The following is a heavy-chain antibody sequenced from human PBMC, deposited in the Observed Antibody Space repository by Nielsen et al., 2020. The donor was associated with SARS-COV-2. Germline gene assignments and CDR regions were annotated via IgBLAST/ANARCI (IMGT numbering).Heavy chain of an antibody. V-gene: IGHV3-7*01. D-gene: IGHD2-21*02. J-gene: IGHJ6*02. Sequence: GGSLRLSCAASGITFNMWWMDWVRQAPGKGLEWVADIGKDGSETHYADSVKGRFSISRDNAKNSLFLEMNGLRVEDTGVYYCAKAHPVCDGDCSSIYYFYGMDVWGQGTTVTVSS. CDR1: GITFNMWW. CDR2: IGKDGSET. CDR3: AKAHPVCDGDCSSIYYFYGMDV.